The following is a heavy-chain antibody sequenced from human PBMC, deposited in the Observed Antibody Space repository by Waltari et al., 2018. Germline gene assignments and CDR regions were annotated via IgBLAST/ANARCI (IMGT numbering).Heavy chain of an antibody. J-gene: IGHJ4*02. Sequence: EVQLVESGGGLVQSGRSLRLSCAASGFTFDDYAMHWVRQAPGKGLVWVLGISWNSGSIGYADSVKGRFTISRDDAKNSLYLQMNSLRAEDTALYYCAKGRWGSSGWYFDYWGQGTLVTVSS. V-gene: IGHV3-9*01. CDR3: AKGRWGSSGWYFDY. CDR1: GFTFDDYA. CDR2: ISWNSGSI. D-gene: IGHD6-19*01.